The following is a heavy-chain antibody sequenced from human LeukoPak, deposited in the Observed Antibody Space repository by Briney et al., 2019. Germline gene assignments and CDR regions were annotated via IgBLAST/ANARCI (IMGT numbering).Heavy chain of an antibody. CDR3: ARAIDSGWYGEGGYYYMDV. J-gene: IGHJ6*03. D-gene: IGHD6-19*01. Sequence: GGSLRLSCAASGFTFSSYSMNWVRQAPGKGLEWVSSISSSSSYIYYADSVKGRFTISRDNAKSSLYLQMNSLRAEDTAVYYCARAIDSGWYGEGGYYYMDVWGKGTTVTVSS. CDR1: GFTFSSYS. V-gene: IGHV3-21*01. CDR2: ISSSSSYI.